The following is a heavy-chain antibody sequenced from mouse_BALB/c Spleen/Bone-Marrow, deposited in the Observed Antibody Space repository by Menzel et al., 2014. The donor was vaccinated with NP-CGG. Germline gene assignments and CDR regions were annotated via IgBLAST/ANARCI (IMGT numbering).Heavy chain of an antibody. J-gene: IGHJ4*01. CDR2: ILPGSGNT. D-gene: IGHD1-1*01. CDR1: GYTFSSYW. CDR3: AREDITTVVEMDY. Sequence: VESGASVKISCKATGYTFSSYWIEWVKQRPGHGLEWIGEILPGSGNTNYNEKFKGKATFTADTSSNTAYMQLSSLTSEDSAVYYCAREDITTVVEMDYWGQGTSVTVSS. V-gene: IGHV1-9*01.